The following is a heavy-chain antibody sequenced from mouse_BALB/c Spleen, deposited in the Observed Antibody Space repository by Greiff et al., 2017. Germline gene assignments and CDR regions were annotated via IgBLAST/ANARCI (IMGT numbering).Heavy chain of an antibody. D-gene: IGHD1-1*01. Sequence: VQLQQSGPGLVKPSQSLSLTCSVTGYSITSGYYWNWIRQFPGNKLEWMGYISYDGSNNYNPSLKNRISITRDTSKNQFFLKLNSVTTEDTATYYCARITTVVDAWFAYWGQGTLVTVSA. CDR1: GYSITSGYY. CDR3: ARITTVVDAWFAY. CDR2: ISYDGSN. V-gene: IGHV3-6*02. J-gene: IGHJ3*01.